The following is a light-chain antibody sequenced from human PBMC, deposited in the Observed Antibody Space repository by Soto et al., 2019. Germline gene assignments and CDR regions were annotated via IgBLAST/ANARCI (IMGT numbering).Light chain of an antibody. CDR1: QTVSRNY. V-gene: IGKV3-20*01. CDR3: LQYATSRRT. Sequence: DIVFTESPGTLSLSPGERATLSCRANQTVSRNYLAWYQQKPGQTPRLLIYSASNKATVIPDRFRGSGSGTDFTLTITRLEPEDFGVYYCLQYATSRRTFGHGTKVDIK. J-gene: IGKJ1*01. CDR2: SAS.